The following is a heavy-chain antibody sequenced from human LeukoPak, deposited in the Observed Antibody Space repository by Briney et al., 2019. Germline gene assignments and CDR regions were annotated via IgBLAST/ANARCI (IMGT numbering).Heavy chain of an antibody. J-gene: IGHJ1*01. CDR3: ARDSLGVAGSEYFQH. D-gene: IGHD6-19*01. Sequence: SETLSLTCAVCGGSFSGYYWSWIRQPPGKGLEWIGEINHSGSTNYNPSLKSRVTISVDTSKNQFSLKLSSVTAADTAVYYCARDSLGVAGSEYFQHWGQGTLVTVSS. CDR1: GGSFSGYY. CDR2: INHSGST. V-gene: IGHV4-34*01.